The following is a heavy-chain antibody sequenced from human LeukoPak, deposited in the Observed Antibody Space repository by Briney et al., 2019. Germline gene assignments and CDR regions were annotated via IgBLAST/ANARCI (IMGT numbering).Heavy chain of an antibody. V-gene: IGHV4-59*01. J-gene: IGHJ6*02. CDR2: NYYTGST. D-gene: IGHD2-8*01. CDR3: ASVGVGVVGAVYYGMDV. Sequence: SETLSLPCTVSGGSISGYYWSWLRQPPGKGLEWLAYNYYTGSTNNNPTLKSGPTIPVDRSKHEFSVKLNAVTAAGTAVYDCASVGVGVVGAVYYGMDVWGQGTTVSVSS. CDR1: GGSISGYY.